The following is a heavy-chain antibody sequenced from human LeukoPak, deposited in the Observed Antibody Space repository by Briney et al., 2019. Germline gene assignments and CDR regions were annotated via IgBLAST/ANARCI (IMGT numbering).Heavy chain of an antibody. CDR1: GFTFSSYA. V-gene: IGHV3-23*01. Sequence: GGSMRLSCAASGFTFSSYAMSCVRQAPGKGLEWVSSILGGGDSAYYADSVKGRFTISRDNSKNTLYLQMNSLRAEDTALYYCAKLVSSWYSPHWDWGQGTLVTVSS. D-gene: IGHD6-13*01. CDR3: AKLVSSWYSPHWD. J-gene: IGHJ4*02. CDR2: ILGGGDSA.